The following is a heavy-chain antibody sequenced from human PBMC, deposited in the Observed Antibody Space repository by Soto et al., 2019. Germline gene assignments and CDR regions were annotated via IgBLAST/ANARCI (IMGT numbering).Heavy chain of an antibody. CDR3: ARLGASSNSDY. J-gene: IGHJ4*02. CDR2: ITSSGGHT. V-gene: IGHV3-23*01. CDR1: GFTFSNYG. Sequence: EVQLLESGGGLVQPGGSLRLSCAVSGFTFSNYGMIWVRQAPGEGLEWVSAITSSGGHTFYSDSVKGRFTVSRANSENTLYLQMNSLRAEDTAVYFCARLGASSNSDYWGQGTLVTVSS. D-gene: IGHD2-21*01.